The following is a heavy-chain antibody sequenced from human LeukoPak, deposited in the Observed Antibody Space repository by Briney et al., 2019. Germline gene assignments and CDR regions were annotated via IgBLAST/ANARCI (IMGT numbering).Heavy chain of an antibody. Sequence: GASVKVSCKASGGTFSSYAISWVRQAPGQGLEWMGGIIPIFGTANYAQKFQGRVTITADESTSTAYMELSSLRSEDTAVYYCARDPNDYGGNWYYFDYWGQGTLVTVSS. J-gene: IGHJ4*02. D-gene: IGHD4-23*01. V-gene: IGHV1-69*13. CDR1: GGTFSSYA. CDR3: ARDPNDYGGNWYYFDY. CDR2: IIPIFGTA.